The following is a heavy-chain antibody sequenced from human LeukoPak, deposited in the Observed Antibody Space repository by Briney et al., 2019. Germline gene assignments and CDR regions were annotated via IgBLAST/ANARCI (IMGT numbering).Heavy chain of an antibody. J-gene: IGHJ4*02. D-gene: IGHD5-18*01. CDR2: ISSSSYI. CDR1: GFTFSSYS. V-gene: IGHV3-21*01. Sequence: GGSLRLSCAASGFTFSSYSMNWVRQAPGKGLEWVSSISSSSYIYYADSVKGRFAISRDNAKNSLYLQMNSLRAEDTAVYYCARADWDTAMIDYWGQGTLVTVSS. CDR3: ARADWDTAMIDY.